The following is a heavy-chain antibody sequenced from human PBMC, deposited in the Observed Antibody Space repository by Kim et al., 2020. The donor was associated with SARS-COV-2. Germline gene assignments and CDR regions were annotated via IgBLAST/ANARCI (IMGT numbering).Heavy chain of an antibody. D-gene: IGHD3-3*01. J-gene: IGHJ4*02. CDR3: AKYDDGFDY. V-gene: IGHV3-30*02. Sequence: RNKYYADSVKGRFTISRDKSKNTVYVQMDSLRAEDTAVYYCAKYDDGFDYWGQGTLVTVSS. CDR2: RNK.